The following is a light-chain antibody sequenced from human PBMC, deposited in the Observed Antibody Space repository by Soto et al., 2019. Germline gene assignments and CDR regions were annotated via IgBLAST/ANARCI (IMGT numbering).Light chain of an antibody. J-gene: IGLJ1*01. Sequence: QSALTQHASVSGSPGQSITISCTGTSIDVGGYNYVSWYQQHPGKAPKLMIYDVSNRPSGVSNRFSGSKSGNTASLTISGLQAEDEADYYCSSYTSSSTPYVFGTGTQLTVL. V-gene: IGLV2-14*01. CDR1: SIDVGGYNY. CDR2: DVS. CDR3: SSYTSSSTPYV.